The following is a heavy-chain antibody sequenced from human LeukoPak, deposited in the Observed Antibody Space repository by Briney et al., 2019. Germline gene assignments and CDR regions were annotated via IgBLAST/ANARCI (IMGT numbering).Heavy chain of an antibody. CDR1: GYTFTTYG. V-gene: IGHV1-18*04. D-gene: IGHD4-17*01. Sequence: GASVNVSCKASGYTFTTYGISWVRPPPGQGVEWMGWISADNGNTNYAQTLQGRVTMTTDTSTSTAYMELRSLRSDDTAVYYCVSDAGDYGQDYWGQGTLVTVSS. J-gene: IGHJ4*02. CDR3: VSDAGDYGQDY. CDR2: ISADNGNT.